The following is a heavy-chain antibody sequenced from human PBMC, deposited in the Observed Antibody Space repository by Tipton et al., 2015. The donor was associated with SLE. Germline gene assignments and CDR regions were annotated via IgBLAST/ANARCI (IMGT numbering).Heavy chain of an antibody. CDR3: ARKEANWGSLDY. D-gene: IGHD7-27*01. Sequence: TLSLTCNVSGGSITSGGYFWSWIRQPPGEALEWIGFLSYSGKPSYNPSLKSRVTISLDTSNNHFSLNLSSVTAADTAVYYCARKEANWGSLDYWGLGTLVTVSS. V-gene: IGHV4-31*03. CDR1: GGSITSGGYF. CDR2: LSYSGKP. J-gene: IGHJ4*02.